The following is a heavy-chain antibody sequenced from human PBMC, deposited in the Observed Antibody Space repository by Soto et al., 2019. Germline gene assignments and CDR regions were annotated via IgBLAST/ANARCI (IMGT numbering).Heavy chain of an antibody. V-gene: IGHV4-30-2*01. CDR1: GGSISSVGYS. CDR2: IYHSGST. J-gene: IGHJ6*02. D-gene: IGHD3-16*01. Sequence: SETLSLTCAVSGGSISSVGYSWSWIRQPPGKGLEWIGYIYHSGSTYYNPSLKSRVTISVDRSKNQFSLKLSSVTAADTAVYYCARAEGSGESDYYYGMDVWGQGTTVTVSS. CDR3: ARAEGSGESDYYYGMDV.